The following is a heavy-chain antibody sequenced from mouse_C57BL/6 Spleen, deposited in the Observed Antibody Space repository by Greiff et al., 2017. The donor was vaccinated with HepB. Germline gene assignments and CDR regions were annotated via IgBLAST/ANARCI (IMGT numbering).Heavy chain of an antibody. Sequence: DVMLVESGGGLVKPGGSLKLSCAASGFTFSDYGMHWVRQAPEKGLEWVAYISSGSSTIYYADTVKGRFTISRDNAKNTLFLQMTSLRSEDTAMYYCARPDGYYSLYAMDYWGQGTSVTVSS. CDR2: ISSGSSTI. V-gene: IGHV5-17*01. CDR3: ARPDGYYSLYAMDY. CDR1: GFTFSDYG. D-gene: IGHD2-3*01. J-gene: IGHJ4*01.